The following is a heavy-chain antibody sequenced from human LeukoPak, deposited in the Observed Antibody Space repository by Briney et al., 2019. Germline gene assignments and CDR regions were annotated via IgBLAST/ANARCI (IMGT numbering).Heavy chain of an antibody. V-gene: IGHV3-23*01. J-gene: IGHJ1*01. Sequence: PGGSLRLSCAASGFIFSSYEMSWVRQAPGKGLEWVSAISGSGGSTYYADSVKGRFTISRDNSKNTLYLQMNSLRAEDTAVYYCAKDRRRSDDYVWGSYRYKPEYFQHWGQGTLVTVSS. D-gene: IGHD3-16*02. CDR3: AKDRRRSDDYVWGSYRYKPEYFQH. CDR1: GFIFSSYE. CDR2: ISGSGGST.